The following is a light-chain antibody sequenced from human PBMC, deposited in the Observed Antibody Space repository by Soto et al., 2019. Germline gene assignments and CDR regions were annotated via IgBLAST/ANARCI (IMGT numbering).Light chain of an antibody. Sequence: QSVLTQPPSASGTHGQRVTISCSGSSSNIGSNTVNWYQQLPGTAPKLLIYSNNQRPSGVPDRFSGSKSGTSASLAISGLQSEDEADYYCAAWDDSLNGLVFGTGTKLTVL. CDR1: SSNIGSNT. V-gene: IGLV1-44*01. J-gene: IGLJ1*01. CDR3: AAWDDSLNGLV. CDR2: SNN.